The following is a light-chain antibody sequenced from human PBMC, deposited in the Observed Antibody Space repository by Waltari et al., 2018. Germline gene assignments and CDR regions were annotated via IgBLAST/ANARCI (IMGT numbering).Light chain of an antibody. CDR1: SSDVVGYNY. J-gene: IGLJ2*01. CDR3: SSYTSSSTVV. CDR2: DVS. V-gene: IGLV2-14*03. Sequence: QSALTPPASVSGSPGQSITISCTGTSSDVVGYNYVSWYQQHPGKAPKLMIYDVSNRPSGVSNRFSGSKSGNTASLTISGLQAEDEADYYCSSYTSSSTVVFGGGTKLTVL.